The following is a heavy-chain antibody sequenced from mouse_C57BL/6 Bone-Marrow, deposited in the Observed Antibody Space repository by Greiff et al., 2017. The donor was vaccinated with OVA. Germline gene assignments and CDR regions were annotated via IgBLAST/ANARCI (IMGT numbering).Heavy chain of an antibody. CDR2: IRNKANNHAT. J-gene: IGHJ2*01. D-gene: IGHD1-1*01. Sequence: EVKLVESGGGLVQPGGSMKLSCAASGFTFSDAWMDWVRQSPEKGLEWVAEIRNKANNHATYYAESVKGRFTISRDDSKSSVYLQMNSLRAEDTGIYYCTRILRWGYFDYWGQGTTLTVSS. V-gene: IGHV6-6*01. CDR3: TRILRWGYFDY. CDR1: GFTFSDAW.